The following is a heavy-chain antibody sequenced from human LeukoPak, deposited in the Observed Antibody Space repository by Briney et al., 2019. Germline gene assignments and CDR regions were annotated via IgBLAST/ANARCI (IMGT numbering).Heavy chain of an antibody. V-gene: IGHV1-18*01. CDR3: ARERITMVRGVHNWFDP. Sequence: ASVKVSCKASGYTFTSYGISWVRQAPGQGLEWMGWISAYNGNTNYAQKLQGRVTMTTDTSTSTAYMELGSLRSDDTAVYYCARERITMVRGVHNWFDPWGQGTLVTVSS. J-gene: IGHJ5*02. CDR2: ISAYNGNT. D-gene: IGHD3-10*01. CDR1: GYTFTSYG.